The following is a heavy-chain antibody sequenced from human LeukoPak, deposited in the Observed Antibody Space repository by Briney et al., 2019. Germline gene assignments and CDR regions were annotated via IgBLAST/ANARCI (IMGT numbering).Heavy chain of an antibody. Sequence: SETLSLTCTVSGGSISSHYWNWIRQPPGKGLEWIGEINHSGSTNYNPSLKSRVTISVDTSKNQFSLKLSSVTAADTAVYYCASHVNCGGDCYREPWGQGTLVTVSS. J-gene: IGHJ5*02. V-gene: IGHV4-34*01. D-gene: IGHD2-21*02. CDR1: GGSISSHY. CDR3: ASHVNCGGDCYREP. CDR2: INHSGST.